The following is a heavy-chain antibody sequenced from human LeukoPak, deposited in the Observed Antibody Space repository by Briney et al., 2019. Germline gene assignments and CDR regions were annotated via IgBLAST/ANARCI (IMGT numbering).Heavy chain of an antibody. Sequence: GGSLRLSCAASGFTFDDYAMHWVRQAPGKGLEWVSGISWNTGTIGYADSVKGRFTISRDNAKNSLYLQMNSLRAEDTAVYYCARDQVSGHGFDYWGQGTLVTVSS. CDR2: ISWNTGTI. CDR3: ARDQVSGHGFDY. V-gene: IGHV3-9*01. D-gene: IGHD1-26*01. CDR1: GFTFDDYA. J-gene: IGHJ4*02.